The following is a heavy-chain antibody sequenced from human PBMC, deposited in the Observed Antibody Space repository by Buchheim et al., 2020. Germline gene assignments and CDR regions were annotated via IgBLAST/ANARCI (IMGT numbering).Heavy chain of an antibody. J-gene: IGHJ4*02. Sequence: EVQLVESGGGLVKPGGSLRLSCAASGFTFSSYNMNWVRQAPGKGLELVSSISSSSNYIYYADSVRGRFTISRDNAKNSLYLQMNSLRAEDTAVYFCARDLPAAGTELDYWGQGTL. CDR2: ISSSSNYI. V-gene: IGHV3-21*01. D-gene: IGHD6-13*01. CDR1: GFTFSSYN. CDR3: ARDLPAAGTELDY.